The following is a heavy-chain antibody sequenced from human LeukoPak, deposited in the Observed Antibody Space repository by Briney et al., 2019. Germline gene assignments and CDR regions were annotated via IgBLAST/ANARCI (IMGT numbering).Heavy chain of an antibody. Sequence: SETLSLTCAVCGGSFSGYYWSWIRQPPGKGLEWIGEINHSGSTNYNPSLKSRVTISVDTSKNQFSLKLSSVTAADTAVYYCARKLQRLEQRGVLCCDYWGQGTLVTVSS. J-gene: IGHJ4*02. CDR1: GGSFSGYY. V-gene: IGHV4-34*01. CDR2: INHSGST. D-gene: IGHD3-10*01. CDR3: ARKLQRLEQRGVLCCDY.